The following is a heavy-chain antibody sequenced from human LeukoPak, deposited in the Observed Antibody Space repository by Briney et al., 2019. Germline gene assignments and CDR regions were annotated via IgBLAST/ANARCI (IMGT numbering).Heavy chain of an antibody. CDR2: ISNGGGST. D-gene: IGHD3-3*01. V-gene: IGHV3-64*01. CDR1: GFTFSSYA. J-gene: IGHJ4*02. CDR3: AGAYYDIWSAYVY. Sequence: GGSLTLTCAASGFTFSSYAMHWVRQAPGEGLEYVSAISNGGGSTQYANSVKGRFTISIHNSKNTLYLQMGSVRAEDMALYYCAGAYYDIWSAYVYWGQGTLVTVSS.